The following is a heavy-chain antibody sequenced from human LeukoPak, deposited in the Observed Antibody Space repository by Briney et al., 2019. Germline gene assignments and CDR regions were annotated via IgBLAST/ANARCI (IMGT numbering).Heavy chain of an antibody. Sequence: PSETLSLTCAVYGGSFSGYYWSWIRQPPGKGLEWIGEINHSGSTNYNPSLKSRVTISVDTSKNQFSLNLNSVTAADTAVYYCARGRGYNSLDYWGQGTLVTFSS. D-gene: IGHD5-24*01. CDR3: ARGRGYNSLDY. J-gene: IGHJ4*02. CDR1: GGSFSGYY. V-gene: IGHV4-34*01. CDR2: INHSGST.